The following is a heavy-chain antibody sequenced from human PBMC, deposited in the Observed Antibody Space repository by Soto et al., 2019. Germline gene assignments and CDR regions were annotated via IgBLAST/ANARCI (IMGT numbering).Heavy chain of an antibody. CDR2: INGDGSST. CDR1: GFTFSNFW. CDR3: ARAQLLPDDAFDA. J-gene: IGHJ3*01. Sequence: VGSLRLSCAASGFTFSNFWMHWVRQAPGKGPVWVSRINGDGSSTSHADSVKGRFTISRDNAENTLFLQMSGLRAEDTAVYYCARAQLLPDDAFDAWGRGTVVT. D-gene: IGHD2-2*01. V-gene: IGHV3-74*01.